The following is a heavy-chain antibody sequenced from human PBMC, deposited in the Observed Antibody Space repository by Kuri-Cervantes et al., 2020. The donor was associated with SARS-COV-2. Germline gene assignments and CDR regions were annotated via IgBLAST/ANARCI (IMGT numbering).Heavy chain of an antibody. J-gene: IGHJ4*02. V-gene: IGHV3-7*01. CDR2: IKQDGSEK. CDR1: GFTFSSYW. D-gene: IGHD7-27*01. CDR3: AKGLTGDPYPVDY. Sequence: GESLKISCAASGFTFSSYWMSWVRQAPGKGLEWVANIKQDGSEKYYADSVKGRFTISRDNSKNTLYLQMNSPRAEDTAVYYCAKGLTGDPYPVDYWGQGTLVTVSS.